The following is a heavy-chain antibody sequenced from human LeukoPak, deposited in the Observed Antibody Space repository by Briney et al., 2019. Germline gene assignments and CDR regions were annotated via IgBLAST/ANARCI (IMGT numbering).Heavy chain of an antibody. D-gene: IGHD3-10*02. V-gene: IGHV3-21*01. CDR1: GFTFSSYS. CDR2: ISSSSIYI. CDR3: AELGITMIGGV. J-gene: IGHJ6*04. Sequence: PGGSLRLSCAASGFTFSSYSMNWVRQAPGKGLEWVSSISSSSIYIYYADSVKGRFTISRDNAKDSLYLQMNSLRAEDTAVYYCAELGITMIGGVWGKGTTVTISS.